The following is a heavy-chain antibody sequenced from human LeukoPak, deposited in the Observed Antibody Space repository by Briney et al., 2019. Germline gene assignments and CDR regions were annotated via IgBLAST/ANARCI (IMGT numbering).Heavy chain of an antibody. D-gene: IGHD2-15*01. CDR3: ARGYCSGGSCYSGFYYYGMDV. CDR2: IYYSGST. CDR1: GGSISSYY. Sequence: SETLSLTCTVSGGSISSYYWSWIRQPPGKGLEWIWYIYYSGSTNYNPSLKSRVTISVDTSKNQFSLKLSSVTAADTAVYYCARGYCSGGSCYSGFYYYGMDVWGQGTTVTVSS. V-gene: IGHV4-59*01. J-gene: IGHJ6*02.